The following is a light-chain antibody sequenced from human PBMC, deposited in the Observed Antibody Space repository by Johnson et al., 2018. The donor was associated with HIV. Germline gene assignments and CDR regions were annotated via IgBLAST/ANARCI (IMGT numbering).Light chain of an antibody. V-gene: IGLV1-51*01. J-gene: IGLJ1*01. CDR3: GTWDSSLSAWV. Sequence: QSVLTQPPSVSAAPGQKVTISCSGSSSNIGNNYVSWYQQLPGTAPKLLIYDNNQRPSGIPDRFSGSKSGTSATLCITGRQTGDEADYYCGTWDSSLSAWVFGTGTKVTVL. CDR1: SSNIGNNY. CDR2: DNN.